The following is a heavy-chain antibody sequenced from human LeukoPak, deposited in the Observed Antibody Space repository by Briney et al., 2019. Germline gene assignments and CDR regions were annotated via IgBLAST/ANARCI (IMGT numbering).Heavy chain of an antibody. D-gene: IGHD4-17*01. CDR1: VYSFTFYY. J-gene: IGHJ1*01. Sequence: ASVTVSFKSSVYSFTFYYMHWVRQAPGQGQEGMGWINPNSGGTNYAHKSLGRVTTIRDTSISTAYMELSRLRSDDTAVYYCASLYGDYVASAYWGQGTLVTVPS. CDR2: INPNSGGT. CDR3: ASLYGDYVASAY. V-gene: IGHV1-2*02.